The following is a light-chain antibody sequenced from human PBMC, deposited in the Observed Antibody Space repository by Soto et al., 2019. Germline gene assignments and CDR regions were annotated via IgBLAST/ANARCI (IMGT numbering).Light chain of an antibody. CDR3: QQLHSYPIT. Sequence: IQLTQSPSSLSASVGDRVTITCRASQGLSSYLAWYQQKPGKVPELLIYGASTLYTGVPSRFSGSESGAEFTLTISSLQPEDFATYYCQQLHSYPITFGQGTRLEIK. J-gene: IGKJ5*01. V-gene: IGKV1-9*01. CDR1: QGLSSY. CDR2: GAS.